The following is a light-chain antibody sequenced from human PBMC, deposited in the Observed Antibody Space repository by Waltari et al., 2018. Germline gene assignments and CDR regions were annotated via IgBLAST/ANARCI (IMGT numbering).Light chain of an antibody. CDR1: ALSKQY. CDR3: QSADSSGTYVV. Sequence: SYELTQPPSVSVSPGQTARITCSADALSKQYAYWYQQKPGQAPVLAMYRDNERPSGIPERFSGSSSGKTVTLTISGVRAEDEADYYCQSADSSGTYVVFGGGTKLTVL. CDR2: RDN. J-gene: IGLJ2*01. V-gene: IGLV3-25*03.